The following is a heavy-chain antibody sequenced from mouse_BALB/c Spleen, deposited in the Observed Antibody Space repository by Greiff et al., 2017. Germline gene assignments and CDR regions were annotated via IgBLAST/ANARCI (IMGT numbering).Heavy chain of an antibody. CDR1: GFTFSSYA. J-gene: IGHJ4*01. V-gene: IGHV5-6-5*01. CDR2: ISSGGST. CDR3: ARERGYDVDYYAMDY. Sequence: EVHLVESGGGLVKPGGSLKLSCAASGFTFSSYAMSWVRQTPEKRLEWVASISSGGSTYYPDSVKGRFTISRDNARNILYLQMSSLRSEDTAMYYCARERGYDVDYYAMDYWGQGTSVTVSS. D-gene: IGHD2-12*01.